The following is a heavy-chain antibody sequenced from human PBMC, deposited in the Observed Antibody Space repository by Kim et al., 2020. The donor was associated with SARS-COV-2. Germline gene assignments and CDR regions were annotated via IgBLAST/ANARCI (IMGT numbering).Heavy chain of an antibody. Sequence: GGSLRLSCAASGFTFSSYSMNWVRQAPGKGLEWVSSISSSSSYIYYADSVKGRFTISRDNAKNSLYLQMNSLRAEDTAVYYCARERSDVDIVATIPYYYYYYGMDVWGQGTTVTVSS. J-gene: IGHJ6*02. CDR2: ISSSSSYI. V-gene: IGHV3-21*01. D-gene: IGHD5-12*01. CDR3: ARERSDVDIVATIPYYYYYYGMDV. CDR1: GFTFSSYS.